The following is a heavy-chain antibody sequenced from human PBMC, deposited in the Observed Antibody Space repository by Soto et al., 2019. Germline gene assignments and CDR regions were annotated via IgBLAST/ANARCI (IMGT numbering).Heavy chain of an antibody. V-gene: IGHV1-2*04. CDR2: INPNSGGT. CDR3: ARDPIVVVPAAGNYYGMDV. CDR1: GYPFTGYY. J-gene: IGHJ6*02. D-gene: IGHD2-2*01. Sequence: QVQLVQSGAEVKKPGASVKVSCKASGYPFTGYYMHWVRQAPGQGLEWMGWINPNSGGTNYAQKFQGWVTMTRDTSIRTAYMELSRLRSDDTAVYYCARDPIVVVPAAGNYYGMDVWGQGTTVTVAS.